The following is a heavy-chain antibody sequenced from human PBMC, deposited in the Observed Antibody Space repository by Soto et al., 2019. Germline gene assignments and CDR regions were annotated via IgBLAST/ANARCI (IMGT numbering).Heavy chain of an antibody. CDR2: INHSGST. V-gene: IGHV4-34*01. Sequence: QVQLQQWGAGLLKPSETLSLTCAIYGGSFNGYYRGRIRPPPGKGVEWVGEINHSGSTNYNPSLKSRVTISVDTSKNQFSLKLSSVTAADTAVYYCARALGYCSGGSCLNWFDPWGQGTLVTVSS. J-gene: IGHJ5*02. D-gene: IGHD2-15*01. CDR3: ARALGYCSGGSCLNWFDP. CDR1: GGSFNGYY.